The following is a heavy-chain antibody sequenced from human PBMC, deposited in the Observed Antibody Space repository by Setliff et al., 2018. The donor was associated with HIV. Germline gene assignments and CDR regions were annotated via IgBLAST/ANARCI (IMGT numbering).Heavy chain of an antibody. CDR1: GGSISSGGYY. D-gene: IGHD3-10*01. Sequence: SETLSLTCTVSGGSISSGGYYWSWIRQHPGKGLEWIGYIYYSGSTYYNPSLKSRVTISVDTSKNQFSLKLSSVTAADTAVYYCARDRGYGSGSYYSPFDYWGPGTLVTVSS. CDR3: ARDRGYGSGSYYSPFDY. V-gene: IGHV4-31*03. CDR2: IYYSGST. J-gene: IGHJ4*02.